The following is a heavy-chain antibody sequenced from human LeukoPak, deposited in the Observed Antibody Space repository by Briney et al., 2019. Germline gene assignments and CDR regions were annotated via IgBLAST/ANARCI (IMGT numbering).Heavy chain of an antibody. CDR2: ISAYNGNT. CDR3: ARAEGYCSGGSCYVISIDY. V-gene: IGHV1-18*01. D-gene: IGHD2-15*01. Sequence: ASVKVSCKASGYTFTSYGISWVRRAPGQGLEWMGWISAYNGNTNYAQKLQGRVTMTTDTSTSTAYMELRSLRSDDTAVYYCARAEGYCSGGSCYVISIDYWGQGTLVTVSS. CDR1: GYTFTSYG. J-gene: IGHJ4*02.